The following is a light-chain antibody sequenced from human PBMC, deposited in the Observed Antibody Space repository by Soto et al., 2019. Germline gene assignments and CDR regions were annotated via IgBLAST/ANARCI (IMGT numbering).Light chain of an antibody. Sequence: DIQMTQSPSTLSGSVGYRVTITCRASQTISSWLAWYQQKPGKAPKLLIYKASTLKSGVPSRFSTSGSGTEFTLTLSSLQPDDFATYSCQHYNSYSEAFGQGTKVDIK. CDR1: QTISSW. CDR3: QHYNSYSEA. J-gene: IGKJ1*01. V-gene: IGKV1-5*03. CDR2: KAS.